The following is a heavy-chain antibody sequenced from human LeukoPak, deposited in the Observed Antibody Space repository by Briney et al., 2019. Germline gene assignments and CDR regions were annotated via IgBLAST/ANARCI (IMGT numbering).Heavy chain of an antibody. CDR3: ARRLTMVRGVILNWFDP. J-gene: IGHJ5*02. D-gene: IGHD3-10*01. V-gene: IGHV1-8*01. CDR1: GYTFTSYD. CDR2: MNPNSGNT. Sequence: GASVKVSCKASGYTFTSYDINWVRQATGQGLEWMGWMNPNSGNTGYAQKFQGRVTMTRNTSISTAYMELSSLRSEDTAVYYCARRLTMVRGVILNWFDPWGQGTLVTVSS.